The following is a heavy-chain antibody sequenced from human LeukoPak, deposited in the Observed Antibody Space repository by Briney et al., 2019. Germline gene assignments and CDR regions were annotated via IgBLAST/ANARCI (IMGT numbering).Heavy chain of an antibody. CDR3: ARRIGYCSGGSCYVGPYWYFDL. D-gene: IGHD2-15*01. J-gene: IGHJ2*01. V-gene: IGHV4-38-2*01. Sequence: PSETLSLTCAVSGYSISSGYYWGWIRPPPGKGLEWIGSIYHSGSTYYNPSLKSRVTISVDTSKNQFSLKLSSVTAADTPVYYCARRIGYCSGGSCYVGPYWYFDLWGRGTLVTVSS. CDR1: GYSISSGYY. CDR2: IYHSGST.